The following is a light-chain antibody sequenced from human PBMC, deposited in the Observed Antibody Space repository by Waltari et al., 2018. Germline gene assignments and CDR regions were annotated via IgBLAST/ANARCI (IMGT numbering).Light chain of an antibody. J-gene: IGKJ4*01. CDR1: QSVRTY. Sequence: EIVLTQSPDILSFSPGERATLSCRASQSVRTYLAWSQQRPGQSPRLLSYDASYSATGIPARFSGSGSETDFTLTISSLQPEDFAVYYCQQRRNRPLTFGGGTRVQI. CDR2: DAS. V-gene: IGKV3-11*01. CDR3: QQRRNRPLT.